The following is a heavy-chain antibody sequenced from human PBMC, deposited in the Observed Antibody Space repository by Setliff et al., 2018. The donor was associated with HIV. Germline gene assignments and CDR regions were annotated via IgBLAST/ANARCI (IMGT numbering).Heavy chain of an antibody. CDR2: VHYSGST. J-gene: IGHJ4*02. Sequence: NPSETLSLTCTVSGLSMSYNYWTWIRQSPGKGLEWIGYVHYSGSTRYNPSLKSRVTISMDTSKKKFSLKLTSMTATDTAVYYCASEKKAWSVSDSFYEYWGQGVPVTVSS. CDR3: ASEKKAWSVSDSFYEY. CDR1: GLSMSYNY. D-gene: IGHD3-3*01. V-gene: IGHV4-59*01.